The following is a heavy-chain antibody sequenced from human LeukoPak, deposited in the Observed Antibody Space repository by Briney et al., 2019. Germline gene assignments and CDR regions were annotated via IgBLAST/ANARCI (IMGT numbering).Heavy chain of an antibody. CDR2: IYHSGTT. J-gene: IGHJ3*02. Sequence: ASETLSLTCTVSGYSISSGYYWGWIRQPPGKGLEWIGSIYHSGTTYYNPSLKSRVTISLDTSRNQLSLRLTSVTAADTAVYYCARVASSVRDDAFDIWGQGTMVTVSS. V-gene: IGHV4-38-2*02. D-gene: IGHD6-19*01. CDR3: ARVASSVRDDAFDI. CDR1: GYSISSGYY.